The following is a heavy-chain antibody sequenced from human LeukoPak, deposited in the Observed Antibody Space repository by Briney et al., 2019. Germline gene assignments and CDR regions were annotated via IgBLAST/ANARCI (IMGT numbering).Heavy chain of an antibody. V-gene: IGHV3-11*01. J-gene: IGHJ3*01. Sequence: GGSLRLSCAASGFTFSDHDMSWVRQAPGKGLECVSHISRRGKTLYYADSVKGRITISRDNAKNSLYLQLNSLRAEDTAVYYCARDLYAQAFDVWGQGTMVTVSS. D-gene: IGHD2-8*01. CDR2: ISRRGKTL. CDR3: ARDLYAQAFDV. CDR1: GFTFSDHD.